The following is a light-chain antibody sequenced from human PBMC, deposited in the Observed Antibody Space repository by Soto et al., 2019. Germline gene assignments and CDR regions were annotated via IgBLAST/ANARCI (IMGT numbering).Light chain of an antibody. J-gene: IGKJ5*01. CDR2: KVS. V-gene: IGKV2-30*01. CDR1: QSLVYRDGNTY. Sequence: DVVVTQSPLSLPVTLGQAASISCRSSQSLVYRDGNTYLSWFHQRTGQSPRRLIYKVSKRDSGVPDRFSGSGSGTDFTLKISRVEAEDVGVYYCMQGTHWPLTFGQGTRLEI. CDR3: MQGTHWPLT.